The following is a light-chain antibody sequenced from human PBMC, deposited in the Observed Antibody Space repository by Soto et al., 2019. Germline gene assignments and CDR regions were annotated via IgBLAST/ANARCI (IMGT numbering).Light chain of an antibody. V-gene: IGLV2-8*01. Sequence: QSVLTQPPSAPGSPGQSVTISCTGTSSDVGLYDYVSWYQQHPGKVPKLLIYEVTQRPSGVPDRFSGSKSGNTASLTVSGLQAEDEADYYCSSYGGNSNYVFGTGTKGTVL. CDR1: SSDVGLYDY. CDR2: EVT. J-gene: IGLJ1*01. CDR3: SSYGGNSNYV.